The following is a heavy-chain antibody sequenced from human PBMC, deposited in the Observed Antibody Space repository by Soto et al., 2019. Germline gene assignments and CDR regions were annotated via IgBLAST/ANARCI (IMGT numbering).Heavy chain of an antibody. J-gene: IGHJ6*02. CDR2: IWYDGSNK. V-gene: IGHV3-33*01. CDR3: ARDRGGPPLRYYYGMDV. CDR1: GFTFSSYG. D-gene: IGHD2-15*01. Sequence: QVQLVESGGGVVQPGRSLRLSCAASGFTFSSYGMQWVRQAPGKGLEWVAVIWYDGSNKYYADSVKGRFTISRDNSKNTLYLQMNSLRAEDTAVYYCARDRGGPPLRYYYGMDVWGQGTTVTVYS.